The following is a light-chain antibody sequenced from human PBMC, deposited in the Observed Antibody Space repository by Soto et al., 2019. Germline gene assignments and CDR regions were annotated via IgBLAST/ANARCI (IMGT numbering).Light chain of an antibody. CDR1: SSNIGSNS. Sequence: QAVVTQPPSASGTPGQRVTISCSGSSSNIGSNSVYWYQQLPGTAPKLLIYTNNQRPSGVPDRFSGSKSGTSASLAISGLRSEDEADYYCAAWDDSLSGYVFGTGTKVTVL. J-gene: IGLJ1*01. CDR2: TNN. V-gene: IGLV1-47*02. CDR3: AAWDDSLSGYV.